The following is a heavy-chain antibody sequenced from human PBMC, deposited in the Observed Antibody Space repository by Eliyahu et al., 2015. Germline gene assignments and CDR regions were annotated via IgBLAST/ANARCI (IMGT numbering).Heavy chain of an antibody. J-gene: IGHJ3*01. V-gene: IGHV5-51*01. CDR3: SGWRGNLFLGGAFDV. CDR1: GYSFTNYW. Sequence: ESLKISCKGSGYSFTNYWIGWVRQMPGKGLEWMGIIYPGDSDTRYSPSFQGQVTISADKSISTAYLQWSSLKASDTAMYYCSGWRGNLFLGGAFDVWGQGTMVTVSS. CDR2: IYPGDSDT. D-gene: IGHD3-16*01.